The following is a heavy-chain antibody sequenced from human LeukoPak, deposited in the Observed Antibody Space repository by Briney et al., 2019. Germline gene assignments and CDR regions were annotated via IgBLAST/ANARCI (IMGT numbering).Heavy chain of an antibody. CDR1: GFTFSSYG. D-gene: IGHD6-19*01. CDR2: ISYDGSNK. J-gene: IGHJ3*02. CDR3: AKEGQWLARGDAFGI. V-gene: IGHV3-30*18. Sequence: PGGSLRLSCAASGFTFSSYGMHWVRQAPGKGLEWVAVISYDGSNKYYADSVKGRFTISRDNSKNTLYLQMNSLRAEDTAVYYCAKEGQWLARGDAFGIWGQGTMVTVSS.